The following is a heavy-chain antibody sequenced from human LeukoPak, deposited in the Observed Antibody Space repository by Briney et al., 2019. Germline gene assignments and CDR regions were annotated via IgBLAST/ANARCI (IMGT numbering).Heavy chain of an antibody. CDR1: GGSISSYY. Sequence: SETLSLTCTVSGGSISSYYWNWIRQAPGKGLEWIGHISYSGSSTYNPSLKTRVTISLDTSKNQFSLKLSSVTAADTAVYYCAGGGYDLYWYFDLWGRGTLASVSS. D-gene: IGHD5-12*01. V-gene: IGHV4-59*01. J-gene: IGHJ2*01. CDR3: AGGGYDLYWYFDL. CDR2: ISYSGSS.